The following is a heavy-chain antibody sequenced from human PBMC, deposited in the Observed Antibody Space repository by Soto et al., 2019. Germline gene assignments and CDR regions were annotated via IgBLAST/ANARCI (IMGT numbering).Heavy chain of an antibody. CDR3: ARGGSNIVVVPAAKGGLGY. V-gene: IGHV1-2*02. J-gene: IGHJ4*02. CDR1: GYTFTGYY. CDR2: INPNSGGT. Sequence: QVQLVQSGAEVKKPGASVKVSCKASGYTFTGYYMHWVRQAPGQGLEWMGWINPNSGGTNYAQKLQGSVTTTRETSISPAYMGLSRLGSDDTAVYYCARGGSNIVVVPAAKGGLGYWGQGTLVTVSS. D-gene: IGHD2-2*01.